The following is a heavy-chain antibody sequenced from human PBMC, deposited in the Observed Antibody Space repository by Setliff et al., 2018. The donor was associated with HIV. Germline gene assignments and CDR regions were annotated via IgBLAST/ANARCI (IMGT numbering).Heavy chain of an antibody. CDR2: VYPSDGST. CDR1: GYTFTSYY. CDR3: ARDNTAFDI. J-gene: IGHJ3*02. D-gene: IGHD2-2*02. Sequence: ASVKVSCKACGYTFTSYYMHWVRRAPGQGLEWMGMVYPSDGSTSYAQKFQGRVTMTRDTSTSTIYMELNSLTSEDTAVYYCARDNTAFDIWGQGKMVTVSS. V-gene: IGHV1-46*01.